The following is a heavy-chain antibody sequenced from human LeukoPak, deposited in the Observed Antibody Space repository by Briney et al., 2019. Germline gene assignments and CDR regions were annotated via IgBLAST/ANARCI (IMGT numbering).Heavy chain of an antibody. CDR1: GFTFSSYC. V-gene: IGHV3-21*01. CDR2: ISSSSSYI. Sequence: GGSLRLSCAASGFTFSSYCMNWVRQAPGKGLEWVSSISSSSSYIYYADSVKGRFTISRDNAKNSLYLQMNSLRAEDTAVYYCARADCSSTSCYVYYYGMDVWGQGTTVTVSS. J-gene: IGHJ6*02. D-gene: IGHD2-2*01. CDR3: ARADCSSTSCYVYYYGMDV.